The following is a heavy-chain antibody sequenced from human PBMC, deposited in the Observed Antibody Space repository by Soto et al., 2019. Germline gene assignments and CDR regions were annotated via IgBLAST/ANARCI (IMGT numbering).Heavy chain of an antibody. Sequence: EVQLLESGGGLVQPGGSLRLSCAASGFTFSSYTMSWVRQAPGKGLEWVSGISGGGDRTYYGDSVKGRFTISIDNFNNMLFLQMNSLRAEDTVVYYCARQLYGTSSNCQTAPDYWGQGTLVTVSS. D-gene: IGHD2-8*01. CDR2: ISGGGDRT. J-gene: IGHJ4*02. CDR3: ARQLYGTSSNCQTAPDY. CDR1: GFTFSSYT. V-gene: IGHV3-23*01.